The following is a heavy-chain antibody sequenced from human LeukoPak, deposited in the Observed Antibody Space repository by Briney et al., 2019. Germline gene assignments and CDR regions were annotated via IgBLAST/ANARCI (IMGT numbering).Heavy chain of an antibody. V-gene: IGHV4-34*01. CDR2: INHSGST. J-gene: IGHJ5*02. Sequence: SETLSLTCAVYGGSFSGYYWIWIRQPPGKGLEWIGEINHSGSTNYNPSLKRRVTISVDTCKSQFSLKLSSVTAADTAVYYCARVRALYCSGGSCYPSSPHNWFDPWGQGTLVTVSS. D-gene: IGHD2-15*01. CDR1: GGSFSGYY. CDR3: ARVRALYCSGGSCYPSSPHNWFDP.